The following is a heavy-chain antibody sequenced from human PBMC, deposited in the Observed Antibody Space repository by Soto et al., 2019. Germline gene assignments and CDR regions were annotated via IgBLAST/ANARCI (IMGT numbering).Heavy chain of an antibody. Sequence: QVQLVQSGPEVKKPGASVKVSCKASAYTFTSYGITWVRQAPGQGLDWMGWISAYNGNTNYAQKFQGRVTMATDTXTSTADMELRSLTSDDTAVYYCARDYGSGSYRFDPWGQGTLVTVSS. V-gene: IGHV1-18*01. D-gene: IGHD3-10*01. CDR1: AYTFTSYG. CDR2: ISAYNGNT. J-gene: IGHJ5*02. CDR3: ARDYGSGSYRFDP.